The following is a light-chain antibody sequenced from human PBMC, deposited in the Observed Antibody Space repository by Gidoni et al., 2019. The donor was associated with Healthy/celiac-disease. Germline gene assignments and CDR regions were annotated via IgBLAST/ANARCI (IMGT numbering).Light chain of an antibody. CDR1: QSVSSSY. J-gene: IGKJ2*01. CDR3: QQYGSSPPVYT. V-gene: IGKV3-20*01. CDR2: GAS. Sequence: EIVLPHSPGTLSLSPGERATLSCRASQSVSSSYLAWYQQKPGQAPRLLIYGASSRATGIPDRFSGSGSGTDFTLTISRLEPEDFAVYYCQQYGSSPPVYTFXQXTKLEIK.